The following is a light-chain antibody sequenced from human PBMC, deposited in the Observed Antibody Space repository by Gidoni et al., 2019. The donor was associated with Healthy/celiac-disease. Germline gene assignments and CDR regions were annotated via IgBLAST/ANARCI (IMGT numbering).Light chain of an antibody. CDR1: SSAVGGYNY. CDR2: DVS. V-gene: IGLV2-14*03. J-gene: IGLJ2*01. Sequence: QSALTQPAFVSGSPGQSLTISCTGTSSAVGGYNYVPWYQQHPGKAPKHMSYDVSKRPSGVYNRFSGSKSGNTASLTITGLQAEDEADYYSSSYTSSSTLVVFGGGTKLTVL. CDR3: SSYTSSSTLVV.